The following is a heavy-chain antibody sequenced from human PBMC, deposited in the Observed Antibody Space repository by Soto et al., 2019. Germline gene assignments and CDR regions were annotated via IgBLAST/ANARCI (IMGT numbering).Heavy chain of an antibody. CDR1: SGPDRSHN. CDR3: VRQGTDYLHALVDV. CDR2: VYYTGDT. V-gene: IGHV4-59*08. D-gene: IGHD4-17*01. J-gene: IGHJ6*02. Sequence: QVQLQQSGPRLVKPSETLSLTCTVSSGPDRSHNWGWIRQPPGRGMEWIGYVYYTGDTAYNPSLRSRVSISADTSTNDLSLTLSSVTAADTSVYYCVRQGTDYLHALVDVWGQGTTVSVSS.